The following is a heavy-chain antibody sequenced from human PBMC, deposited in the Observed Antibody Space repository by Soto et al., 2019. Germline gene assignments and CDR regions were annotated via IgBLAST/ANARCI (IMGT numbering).Heavy chain of an antibody. D-gene: IGHD2-15*01. CDR1: GFTFVSHT. CDR3: AKTGPCSSETCYRHFDY. Sequence: PLVPIRLPYTAAGFTFVSHTISCVCKAQGKGLEWVSSIDRSSSCIYYADSVKGRFTISRDNAKNSLFLQMNSLKASDTAMYYCAKTGPCSSETCYRHFDYWGQGTLVTVSS. V-gene: IGHV3-21*04. CDR2: IDRSSSCI. J-gene: IGHJ4*02.